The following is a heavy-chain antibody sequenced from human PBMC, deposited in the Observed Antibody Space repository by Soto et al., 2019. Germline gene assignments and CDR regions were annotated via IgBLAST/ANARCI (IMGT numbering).Heavy chain of an antibody. CDR2: IIPILGIA. J-gene: IGHJ4*02. V-gene: IGHV1-69*08. Sequence: QVQLVQSGAEVKKPGSSVKVSCKASGGTFSSYTISWVRQAPGQGLEWMGRIIPILGIANYAQKFQGRVTITADKSTSTDDMELSSLRSEDTAVYYCAREHCSGGSGYLIDYWGQGTLVTVSS. CDR1: GGTFSSYT. D-gene: IGHD2-15*01. CDR3: AREHCSGGSGYLIDY.